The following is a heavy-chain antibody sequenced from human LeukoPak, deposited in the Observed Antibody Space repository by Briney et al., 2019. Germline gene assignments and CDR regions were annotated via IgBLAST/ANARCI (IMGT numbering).Heavy chain of an antibody. V-gene: IGHV1-18*01. CDR3: VRDWRSRINYLDY. J-gene: IGHJ4*02. Sequence: GASVKVSCKTSGYTFGSYGISWVRQAPGQGLEWMGWISAYNGNTNYAQKFQGRVTMTTDTSTSTAYMESRSLRSDDTAVYYCVRDWRSRINYLDYWGQGTLVTVSS. D-gene: IGHD3-3*01. CDR1: GYTFGSYG. CDR2: ISAYNGNT.